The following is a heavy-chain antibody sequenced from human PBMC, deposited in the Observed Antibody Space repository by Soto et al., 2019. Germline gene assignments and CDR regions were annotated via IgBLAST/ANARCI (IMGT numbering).Heavy chain of an antibody. CDR2: IYSGGST. V-gene: IGHV3-53*01. CDR3: ARGYPTGGNGLDV. D-gene: IGHD2-15*01. Sequence: GGSLRLSCAASGFTVSDNYMNWVRQAPGKGLERVSVIYSGGSTYYTDSVKGRFTISRDNSKNTLYLQMNSLRAEDTAVYYCARGYPTGGNGLDVWGQGTTVTVPS. CDR1: GFTVSDNY. J-gene: IGHJ6*02.